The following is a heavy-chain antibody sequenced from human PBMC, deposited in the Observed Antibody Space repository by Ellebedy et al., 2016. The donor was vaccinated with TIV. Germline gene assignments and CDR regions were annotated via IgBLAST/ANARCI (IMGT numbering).Heavy chain of an antibody. J-gene: IGHJ6*03. D-gene: IGHD6-19*01. V-gene: IGHV3-23*01. CDR2: ISARGDRT. CDR1: GFTFSNHV. CDR3: ARDLGSGWYADYMDV. Sequence: GGSLRLXXAASGFTFSNHVMTWVRQAPGKGLEWVSSISARGDRTYYADAVKGRFTISRDNSKNTMFLQMNSLRAEDTAVYYCARDLGSGWYADYMDVWGKGTTVTVSS.